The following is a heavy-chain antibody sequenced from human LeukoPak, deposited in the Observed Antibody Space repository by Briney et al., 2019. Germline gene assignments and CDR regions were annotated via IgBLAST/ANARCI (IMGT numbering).Heavy chain of an antibody. CDR1: GGSISSSSYY. CDR2: IYYSGST. Sequence: KPSETLFLNCTVSGGSISSSSYYWGWIPPPPGKGLEWIGSIYYSGSTYYNPSLKSRVTISVDTSKNQFSLKLSSVTAADTAVYYCARQGDGYNFGYWGQGTLVTVSS. J-gene: IGHJ4*02. D-gene: IGHD5-24*01. V-gene: IGHV4-39*01. CDR3: ARQGDGYNFGY.